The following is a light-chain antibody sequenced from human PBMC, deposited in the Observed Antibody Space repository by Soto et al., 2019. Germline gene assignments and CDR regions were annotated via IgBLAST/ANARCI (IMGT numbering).Light chain of an antibody. CDR2: EGI. CDR3: CSYVGATTYV. V-gene: IGLV2-23*01. CDR1: SSTVGGFNV. Sequence: QSVLTQPASVCGSLGESITISCTGTSSTVGGFNVVSWYQQHPGKAPKVIIYEGIKRPSGVSNRFSGSNSGSTASLTISGLQAEDEADYYCCSYVGATTYVFGTGTKV. J-gene: IGLJ1*01.